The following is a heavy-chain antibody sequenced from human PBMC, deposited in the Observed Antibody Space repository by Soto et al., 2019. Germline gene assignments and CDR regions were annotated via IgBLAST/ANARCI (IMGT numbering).Heavy chain of an antibody. CDR2: IYPGDSDT. Sequence: EVQLVQSGAEVKKPGESLKISCKGSGYSFTSYWIGWVRQMPGKGLEWMGFIYPGDSDTRYSPSFQGQVTISADKSISTAYLQWSSLKASDTAMYYCARAMVRGKNYYGVDVWGQGTTVTVSS. J-gene: IGHJ6*02. CDR3: ARAMVRGKNYYGVDV. V-gene: IGHV5-51*03. D-gene: IGHD3-10*01. CDR1: GYSFTSYW.